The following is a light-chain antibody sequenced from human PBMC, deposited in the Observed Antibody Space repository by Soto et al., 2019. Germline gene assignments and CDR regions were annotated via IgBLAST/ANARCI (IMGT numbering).Light chain of an antibody. CDR2: DAS. CDR3: QQSDTYPLT. Sequence: DIQMTQSPSSLSASVGDRVTITCRASQGIRHYLAWYQQKPGKAPSLLIYDASTLRSGVPSRFSGSGSGTEFTLTISSLQADDFATYYCQQSDTYPLTFGQGTRLEIK. V-gene: IGKV1-16*01. J-gene: IGKJ5*01. CDR1: QGIRHY.